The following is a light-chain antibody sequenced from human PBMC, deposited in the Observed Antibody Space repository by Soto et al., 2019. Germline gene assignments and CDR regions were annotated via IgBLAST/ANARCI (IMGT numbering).Light chain of an antibody. CDR2: EVS. CDR3: TSYTSSATGV. V-gene: IGLV2-14*01. J-gene: IGLJ2*01. CDR1: SSDVGGYKY. Sequence: QSALTQPASVSGSPGQSITISCTGTSSDVGGYKYVSWYQQRPGKTPKLLIYEVSNRPSGVSSRFSGSKSGNTASLTISGLQAEDEADYYCTSYTSSATGVFGGGTKLTVL.